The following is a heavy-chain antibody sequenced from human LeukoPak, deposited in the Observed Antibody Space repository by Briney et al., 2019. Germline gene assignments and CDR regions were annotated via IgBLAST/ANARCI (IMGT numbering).Heavy chain of an antibody. V-gene: IGHV1-46*01. CDR3: ARSGYCSGGSCYSGGDWFDP. CDR2: INPSGGST. Sequence: ASVKVSCKASGYTFTTYYMHWVRQAPGQGLEWMGIINPSGGSTSYAQKFQGRVTMTWDTSTSTVYMELSSLRSEDTAVYYCARSGYCSGGSCYSGGDWFDPWGQGTLVTVSS. D-gene: IGHD2-15*01. CDR1: GYTFTTYY. J-gene: IGHJ5*02.